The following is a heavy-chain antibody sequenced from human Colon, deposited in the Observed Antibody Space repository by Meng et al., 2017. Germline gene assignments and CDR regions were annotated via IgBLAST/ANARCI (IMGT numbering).Heavy chain of an antibody. CDR1: AFTFSRYW. Sequence: GGSLRPSCAASAFTFSRYWMHWVRETPGKGLVWVSRINTDGSTTSYADSVRGRFTVSRDNAKSTLYLQMNSLRAEDTGVYYCLRCGLEPFDYWGQGTLVTVSS. CDR2: INTDGSTT. J-gene: IGHJ4*02. V-gene: IGHV3-74*01. D-gene: IGHD3/OR15-3a*01. CDR3: LRCGLEPFDY.